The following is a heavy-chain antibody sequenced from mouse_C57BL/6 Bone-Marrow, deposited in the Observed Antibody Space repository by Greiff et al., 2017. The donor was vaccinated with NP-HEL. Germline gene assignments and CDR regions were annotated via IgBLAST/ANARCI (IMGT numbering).Heavy chain of an antibody. CDR3: ARHYYSNYFDY. CDR1: GFTFSSYG. J-gene: IGHJ2*01. Sequence: EVKLVESGGDLVKPGGSLKLSSAASGFTFSSYGMSWVRQTPDKRLEWVATISSGGSYTYYPDSVKGRFTISRDNAKNTLYLQMSSLKSEDTAMYYCARHYYSNYFDYWGQGTTLTVSS. D-gene: IGHD2-5*01. V-gene: IGHV5-6*02. CDR2: ISSGGSYT.